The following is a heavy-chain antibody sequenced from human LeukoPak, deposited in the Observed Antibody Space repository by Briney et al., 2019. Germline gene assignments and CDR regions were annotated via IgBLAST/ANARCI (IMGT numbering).Heavy chain of an antibody. CDR1: GGSISSGGYY. D-gene: IGHD3-3*01. J-gene: IGHJ4*02. CDR3: ARGGAVFGVVNGRFDY. V-gene: IGHV4-30-2*01. Sequence: PSETLSLTCTVSGGSISSGGYYWSWIRQPPGKGLEWIGYIYHSGSTYYNPSLKSRVTISVDRSKNQFSLKLSSVTAADTAVYYCARGGAVFGVVNGRFDYWGQGTLVTVSS. CDR2: IYHSGST.